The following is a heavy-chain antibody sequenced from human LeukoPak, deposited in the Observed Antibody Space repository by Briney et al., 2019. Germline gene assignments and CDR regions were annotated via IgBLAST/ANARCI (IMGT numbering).Heavy chain of an antibody. CDR3: ARRLGVTSFDY. V-gene: IGHV4-34*01. Sequence: SETLSLTCAVYGGSFSGYYWSWIRQPPGKGLEWIGEINHSGSTNYNPSLKSRVTISVDTSKNQFSLKLSSVTAADTAVYYCARRLGVTSFDYWGQGTLVTVSS. CDR1: GGSFSGYY. CDR2: INHSGST. J-gene: IGHJ4*02. D-gene: IGHD2-21*02.